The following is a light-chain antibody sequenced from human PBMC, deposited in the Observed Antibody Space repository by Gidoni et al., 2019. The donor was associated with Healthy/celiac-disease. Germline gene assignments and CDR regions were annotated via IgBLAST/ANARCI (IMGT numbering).Light chain of an antibody. Sequence: PRETASVTCSGDKLRDKYGRWYQQKPGQSPVLVIYTDSKRPSGIPDRFSGSNSGNTATLTISGTQAMDEADYYCQAWDSSTVVFGGGTKLTVL. CDR1: KLRDKY. J-gene: IGLJ2*01. V-gene: IGLV3-1*01. CDR3: QAWDSSTVV. CDR2: TDS.